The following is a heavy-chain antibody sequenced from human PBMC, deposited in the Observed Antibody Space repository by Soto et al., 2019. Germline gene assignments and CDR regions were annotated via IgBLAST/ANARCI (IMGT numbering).Heavy chain of an antibody. CDR3: AKGPTPYRSCWFAGDD. Sequence: EEQLLQSGGGLGQPGGSLRLSCAASGFTFSTYAMSWVRQAPGKGLEWVSSISGSGDNTFYADSVKGRFTISRDNSKHTLYLQMNSLTAEDKAIYYCAKGPTPYRSCWFAGDDWGQGTLVTVSS. V-gene: IGHV3-23*01. CDR1: GFTFSTYA. CDR2: ISGSGDNT. J-gene: IGHJ4*02. D-gene: IGHD6-19*01.